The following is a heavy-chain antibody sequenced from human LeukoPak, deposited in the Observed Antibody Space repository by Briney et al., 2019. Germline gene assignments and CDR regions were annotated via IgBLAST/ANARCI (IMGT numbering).Heavy chain of an antibody. CDR3: ARTVSSWYAFDI. CDR2: IYYSGST. Sequence: TLSLTCTVSGGSISSGGYYWSWIRQHPGKGLEWIGYIYYSGSTYYNPSLKSRVTISVDTSKNQFSLKLSSVTAADTAVYYCARTVSSWYAFDIWGQGTMVTVSS. CDR1: GGSISSGGYY. D-gene: IGHD6-13*01. J-gene: IGHJ3*02. V-gene: IGHV4-31*03.